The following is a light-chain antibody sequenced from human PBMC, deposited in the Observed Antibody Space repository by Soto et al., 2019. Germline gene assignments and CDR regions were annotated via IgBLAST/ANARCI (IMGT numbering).Light chain of an antibody. V-gene: IGKV3-20*01. CDR1: QSINNRY. J-gene: IGKJ3*01. Sequence: EIVLTQSPGTLSLSPGERATLSCRASQSINNRYLAWYQQKPGQAPRLLIYAASSRATGIPDRFSGSWSGTALSLTINRLEPEDFAVYYWQQFGSSPGFTFGPGTKVDIK. CDR3: QQFGSSPGFT. CDR2: AAS.